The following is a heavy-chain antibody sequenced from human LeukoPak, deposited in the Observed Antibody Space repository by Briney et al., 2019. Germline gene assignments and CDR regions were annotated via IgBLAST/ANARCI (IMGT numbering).Heavy chain of an antibody. Sequence: GESLKISCKGSGYRFTSYWIGWVRKMPGKGLEWMGIINCGDSDTRYSPSFQGQFSISADKSISTGYLQWNSLRASDSAMYYCVRRSGVYGMDVWGQGTTVTVSS. V-gene: IGHV5-51*01. D-gene: IGHD3-10*01. CDR1: GYRFTSYW. CDR2: INCGDSDT. J-gene: IGHJ6*02. CDR3: VRRSGVYGMDV.